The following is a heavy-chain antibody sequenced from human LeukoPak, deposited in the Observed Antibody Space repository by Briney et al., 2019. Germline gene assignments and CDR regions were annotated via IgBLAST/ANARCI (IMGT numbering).Heavy chain of an antibody. V-gene: IGHV4-39*01. CDR3: ASLNSSGHTIDY. D-gene: IGHD3-22*01. J-gene: IGHJ4*02. CDR2: IYYSGST. CDR1: GFTFSTYSMN. Sequence: GSLRLSCAASGFTFSTYSMNWVRQPPGKGLEWIGSIYYSGSTYYNPSLKSRVTISVDTSKNQFSLKLSSVTAADTAVYYCASLNSSGHTIDYWGQGTLVTVSS.